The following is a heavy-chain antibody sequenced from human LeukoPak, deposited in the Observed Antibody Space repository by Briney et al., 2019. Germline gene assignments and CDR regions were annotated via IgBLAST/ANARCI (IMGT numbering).Heavy chain of an antibody. D-gene: IGHD3-3*01. CDR3: ARVGLSVTIFGVVIIGGMDV. V-gene: IGHV1-46*01. CDR2: LKLYDGSI. Sequence: GASVKVSCKASGYSFIRYHIHWVRQAPGQGLEWMGVLKLYDGSISHAQKFQGRVTMTSDTSTSTVYMELSSLRSEDTAVYFCARVGLSVTIFGVVIIGGMDVWGQGTTVTVSS. CDR1: GYSFIRYH. J-gene: IGHJ6*02.